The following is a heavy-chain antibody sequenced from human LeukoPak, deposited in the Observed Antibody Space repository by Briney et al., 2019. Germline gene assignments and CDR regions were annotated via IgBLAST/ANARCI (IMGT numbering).Heavy chain of an antibody. CDR3: VKSNSRYQPWTLDI. CDR1: GGSVSTGSYY. D-gene: IGHD2-2*01. V-gene: IGHV4-61*09. Sequence: SETLSLTCTVSGGSVSTGSYYWSWIRQPAGRGLEWIGHIHTSGTMNYNASLKSRVRISVETSKNQFSLRLSSVTAADTAVYYCVKSNSRYQPWTLDIWGRGTMVTVSS. J-gene: IGHJ3*02. CDR2: IHTSGTM.